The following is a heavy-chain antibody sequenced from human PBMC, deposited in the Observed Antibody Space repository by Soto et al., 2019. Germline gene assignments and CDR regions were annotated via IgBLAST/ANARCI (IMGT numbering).Heavy chain of an antibody. J-gene: IGHJ3*02. CDR3: ARGGRDGSIRSAFDI. CDR2: IIPIFGTA. D-gene: IGHD2-15*01. Sequence: ASGKVSGKASVGTCSSYAISCVRQAPGQGLEWMGGIIPIFGTANYAQKFQGRVTVTADEARRTADMELSSMRSAETAVYYCARGGRDGSIRSAFDIWGQGTMVTVSS. CDR1: VGTCSSYA. V-gene: IGHV1-69*13.